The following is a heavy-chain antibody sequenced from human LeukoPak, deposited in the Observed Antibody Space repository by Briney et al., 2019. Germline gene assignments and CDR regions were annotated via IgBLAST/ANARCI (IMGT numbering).Heavy chain of an antibody. CDR3: ARGAYDSSGYYFLDY. CDR2: IYHSGST. Sequence: SETLSLTCAVYGGSFSGYSWSWIRQPPGKGLEWIGYIYHSGSTYYNPSLKSRVTISVDRSKNQFSLKLSSVTAADTAVYYCARGAYDSSGYYFLDYWGQGTLVTVSS. V-gene: IGHV4-30-2*01. D-gene: IGHD3-22*01. CDR1: GGSFSGYS. J-gene: IGHJ4*02.